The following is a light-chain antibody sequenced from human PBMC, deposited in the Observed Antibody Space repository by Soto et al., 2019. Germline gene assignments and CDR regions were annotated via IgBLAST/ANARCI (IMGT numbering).Light chain of an antibody. V-gene: IGKV3-20*01. CDR1: QSVANDS. J-gene: IGKJ2*01. CDR2: GAS. CDR3: QQYGSSPYT. Sequence: EIVLTQSPGTLSLSPGERATLSCRASQSVANDSLAWYQQKPGQAPRLVLYGASNRATGIPDRFSGSGSGTDFTLTISRVEPEDFAVYSCQQYGSSPYTFGQGTKLEIK.